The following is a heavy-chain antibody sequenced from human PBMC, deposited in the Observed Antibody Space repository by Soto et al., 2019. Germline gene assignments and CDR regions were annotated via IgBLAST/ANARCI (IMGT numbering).Heavy chain of an antibody. CDR3: ARHPFTIFGVVPDFDY. CDR1: GGSISSSSYY. Sequence: SETLSLTCTVSGGSISSSSYYWGWIRQPPGKGLEWIGSIYYSGSTYYNPSLKSRVTISVDTSKNQFSLKLSSVTAADTAVYYCARHPFTIFGVVPDFDYWGQGTLVTVSS. CDR2: IYYSGST. V-gene: IGHV4-39*01. D-gene: IGHD3-3*01. J-gene: IGHJ4*02.